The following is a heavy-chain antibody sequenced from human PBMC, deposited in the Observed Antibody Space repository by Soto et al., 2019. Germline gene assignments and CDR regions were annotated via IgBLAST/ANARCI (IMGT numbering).Heavy chain of an antibody. CDR2: IYFDGITT. D-gene: IGHD1-26*01. Sequence: GGSLRLSCTASGFTFNTHWMHWVRQAPGKGLVWVSRIYFDGITTNYADSVKGRLTVSRDNAKNTVYLHVNTLRDEDTAVYHCARGGAMGVDYWGQGTLGTSPQ. CDR3: ARGGAMGVDY. CDR1: GFTFNTHW. V-gene: IGHV3-74*01. J-gene: IGHJ4*02.